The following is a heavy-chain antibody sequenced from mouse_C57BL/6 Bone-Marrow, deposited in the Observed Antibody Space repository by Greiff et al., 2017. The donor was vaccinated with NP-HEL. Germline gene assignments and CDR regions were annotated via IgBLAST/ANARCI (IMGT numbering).Heavy chain of an antibody. Sequence: VQLQQSGAELVQPGASVKLSCTASGFNIKDYYMHWVKQRTEQGLEWIGRIDPEDGETKYAPTFQGKATITADTSSNTAYLQLSSLTSEDTAVYYCAGADSSYWFAYWGQGTLVTVSA. D-gene: IGHD1-1*01. CDR3: AGADSSYWFAY. CDR1: GFNIKDYY. J-gene: IGHJ3*01. CDR2: IDPEDGET. V-gene: IGHV14-2*01.